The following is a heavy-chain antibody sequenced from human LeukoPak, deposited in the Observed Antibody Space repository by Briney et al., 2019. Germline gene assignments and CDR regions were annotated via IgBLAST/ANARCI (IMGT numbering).Heavy chain of an antibody. D-gene: IGHD3-3*01. V-gene: IGHV3-53*01. CDR3: AKGPHYDFWSGPNWFDP. Sequence: GGSLRLSCAASGFTVSSNYMSWVRQAPGKGLEWVSVIYSGGSTYYADSVKGRFTISRHNSKNTLYLQMNSLRAEDTAVYYCAKGPHYDFWSGPNWFDPWGQGTLVTVSS. CDR2: IYSGGST. J-gene: IGHJ5*02. CDR1: GFTVSSNY.